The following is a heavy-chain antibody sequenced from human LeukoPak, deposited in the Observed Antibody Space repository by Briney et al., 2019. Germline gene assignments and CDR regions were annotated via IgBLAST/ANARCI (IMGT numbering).Heavy chain of an antibody. CDR3: ARDLRSRSLTGYEGAFDY. CDR1: GYTFTNYG. Sequence: ASVKVSCKTSGYTFTNYGISWVRQAPGLGLEWMGWISAYNGNTNYAQKVQGRVTMTTDTSTSTAYMELRSLRFDDTAVYYCARDLRSRSLTGYEGAFDYWGQGTLVTVSS. V-gene: IGHV1-18*01. J-gene: IGHJ4*02. D-gene: IGHD3-9*01. CDR2: ISAYNGNT.